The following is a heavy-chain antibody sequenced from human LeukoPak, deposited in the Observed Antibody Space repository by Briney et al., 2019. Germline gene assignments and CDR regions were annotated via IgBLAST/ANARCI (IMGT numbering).Heavy chain of an antibody. CDR1: GFTFSSYG. CDR3: ASRDGYNQPAFDI. V-gene: IGHV3-33*01. J-gene: IGHJ3*02. D-gene: IGHD5-24*01. Sequence: PGGSLRLSCAASGFTFSSYGMHWVRQAPGKGLEWVAVIWYDGSNKYYADSVKGRFTISRDNSKNTLYLQMSSLRAEDTAVYYCASRDGYNQPAFDIWGQGTMVAVSS. CDR2: IWYDGSNK.